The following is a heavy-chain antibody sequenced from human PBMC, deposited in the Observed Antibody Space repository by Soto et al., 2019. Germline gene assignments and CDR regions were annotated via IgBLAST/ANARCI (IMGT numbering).Heavy chain of an antibody. V-gene: IGHV3-33*01. Sequence: QMQLVESGGGVVQPGTSLRLSCAASGFTFSNYAMHWVRQAPGKGLEWVTIIWYDGSDKNYGDSVKGRFTISRDNSKNTLYLQMNSLRVEDTAVYYCARDSGGDYHNYYMDVWGKATTVTVSS. CDR3: ARDSGGDYHNYYMDV. CDR2: IWYDGSDK. J-gene: IGHJ6*03. D-gene: IGHD4-17*01. CDR1: GFTFSNYA.